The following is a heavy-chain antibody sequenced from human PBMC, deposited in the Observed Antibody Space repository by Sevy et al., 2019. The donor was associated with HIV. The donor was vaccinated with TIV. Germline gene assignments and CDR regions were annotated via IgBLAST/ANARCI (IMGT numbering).Heavy chain of an antibody. D-gene: IGHD3-16*02. J-gene: IGHJ6*03. CDR1: GGSISSYY. Sequence: SETLSLTCTVSGGSISSYYWSWIRQPPGKGLEWIGYIYYSGSTNYTPSLKSRVTISVDTSKNQFSLKLSSVTAADTAGYYWARDRIIGTFGGVIVSGMDVWGKGTTVTVSS. CDR2: IYYSGST. CDR3: ARDRIIGTFGGVIVSGMDV. V-gene: IGHV4-59*13.